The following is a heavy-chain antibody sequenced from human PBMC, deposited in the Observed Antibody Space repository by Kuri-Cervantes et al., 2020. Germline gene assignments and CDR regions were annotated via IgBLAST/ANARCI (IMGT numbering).Heavy chain of an antibody. J-gene: IGHJ5*02. CDR1: GFTFSDYY. CDR3: ARTVAVAGVFLGGWFDP. D-gene: IGHD6-19*01. Sequence: GESLKISCAASGFTFSDYYMSWIRQAPGKGLEWVSYISSSGSTIYYADSVKGRFTISRDNAKNSLYLQMNSQRAEDTALYHCARTVAVAGVFLGGWFDPWGQGTLVTVSS. V-gene: IGHV3-11*01. CDR2: ISSSGSTI.